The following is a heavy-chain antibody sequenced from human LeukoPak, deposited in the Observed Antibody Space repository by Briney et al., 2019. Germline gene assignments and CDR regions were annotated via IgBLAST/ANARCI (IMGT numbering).Heavy chain of an antibody. Sequence: GGSLRLSCVVSGFTFDDYTMHWVRQAAGKGLEWVSLISWDVGSTYYADSVKGRFTISRDNSKNSLYLQMNSLRTEDTALYYCAKDIGGGYSSGWYGHWGQGTLVTVSS. CDR1: GFTFDDYT. V-gene: IGHV3-43*01. D-gene: IGHD6-19*01. J-gene: IGHJ5*02. CDR3: AKDIGGGYSSGWYGH. CDR2: ISWDVGST.